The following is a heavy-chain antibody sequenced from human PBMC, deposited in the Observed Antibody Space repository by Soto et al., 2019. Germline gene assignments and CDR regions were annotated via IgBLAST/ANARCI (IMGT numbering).Heavy chain of an antibody. V-gene: IGHV1-46*01. CDR2: INPSGGRT. D-gene: IGHD1-7*01. CDR1: GYTFTSYN. Sequence: ASVKVSCKACGYTFTSYNMHWVRQAPGQGLEWMGIINPSGGRTSYAQKFQGRVTVTRDTSASTVYMELSSLRSEDTAVYYCARDGGNWNCDYWGQGALVPVSS. J-gene: IGHJ4*02. CDR3: ARDGGNWNCDY.